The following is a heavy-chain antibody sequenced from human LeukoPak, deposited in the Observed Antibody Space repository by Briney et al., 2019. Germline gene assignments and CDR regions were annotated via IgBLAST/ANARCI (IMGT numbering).Heavy chain of an antibody. V-gene: IGHV4-4*07. CDR3: ARDLGMAVALPFDP. CDR1: GGSISSYY. D-gene: IGHD6-19*01. CDR2: IYSSGST. J-gene: IGHJ5*02. Sequence: SETLSLTCTDCGGSISSYYWSWIRQPAGKGLEWIGRIYSSGSTNYNPSLKSRVTMSVDTPKNQFSLKLSSVTAADTAVYYCARDLGMAVALPFDPWGQGTLVTVSS.